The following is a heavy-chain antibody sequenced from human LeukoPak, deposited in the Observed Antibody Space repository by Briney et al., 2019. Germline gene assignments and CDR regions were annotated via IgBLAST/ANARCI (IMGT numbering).Heavy chain of an antibody. CDR2: INTNTGNP. D-gene: IGHD3-22*01. CDR3: ARDAYDSSGYSFDY. CDR1: GYTFTSYA. V-gene: IGHV7-4-1*02. Sequence: GSVNVSCTASGYTFTSYAMNWVRQAPGQGLEWMGWINTNTGNPTYAQGFTGRFAFSLDTSVSTAYLQISSLKAEDTAVYYCARDAYDSSGYSFDYWGQGTLVTVSS. J-gene: IGHJ4*02.